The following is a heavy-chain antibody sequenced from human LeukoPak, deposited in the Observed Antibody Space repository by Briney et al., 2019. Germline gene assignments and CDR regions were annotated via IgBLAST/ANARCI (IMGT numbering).Heavy chain of an antibody. CDR2: INPNSGGT. D-gene: IGHD1-26*01. J-gene: IGHJ6*03. CDR3: ARGVVGATNEYYYYMDV. CDR1: GYTFTGYY. Sequence: ASVKVSCKASGYTFTGYYMHWVRQAPGQGLEWMGWINPNSGGTNYAQKLQGRVTMTRNTSISTAYMELSSLRSEDTAMYYCARGVVGATNEYYYYMDVWGKGTTVTISS. V-gene: IGHV1-2*02.